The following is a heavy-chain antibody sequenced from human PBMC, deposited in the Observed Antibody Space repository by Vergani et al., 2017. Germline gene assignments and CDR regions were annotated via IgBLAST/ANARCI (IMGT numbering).Heavy chain of an antibody. D-gene: IGHD2-15*01. CDR1: GDSVSSNSAA. J-gene: IGHJ3*02. CDR3: ARAQTYCSGGSCYSGSAFDI. Sequence: QVQLQQSGPGLVKPSQTLSLTCAISGDSVSSNSAAWNWIRQSPSRGLEWLGRTYYRSKWYNDYAVSVKSRITINPDTSKNQFSLKLSSVTAADTAVYYCARAQTYCSGGSCYSGSAFDIWGQGTMVTVSS. CDR2: TYYRSKWYN. V-gene: IGHV6-1*01.